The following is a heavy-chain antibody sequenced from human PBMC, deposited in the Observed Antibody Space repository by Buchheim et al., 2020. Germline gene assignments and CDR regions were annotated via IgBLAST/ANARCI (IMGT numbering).Heavy chain of an antibody. CDR2: INSGTGST. CDR1: GYTFISYY. D-gene: IGHD2-8*01. CDR3: ARGRLTHCTSGVCYLGVSDY. V-gene: IGHV1-46*01. Sequence: QVQLVQSGAEVKEPGASVKVSCKASGYTFISYYVYWVRQAPGQGLEWMGVINSGTGSTAYAQKFQGRVTMTRDTSTGTIYMDLNSLRSEDTAVYYCARGRLTHCTSGVCYLGVSDYLGQGTL. J-gene: IGHJ4*02.